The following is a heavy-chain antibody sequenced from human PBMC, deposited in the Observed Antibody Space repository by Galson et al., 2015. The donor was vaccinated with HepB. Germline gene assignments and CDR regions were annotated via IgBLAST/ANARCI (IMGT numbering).Heavy chain of an antibody. CDR1: GGTFGSYA. CDR2: IIPIFGTA. Sequence: SVKVSCKASGGTFGSYAISWVRQAPGQGLEWMGGIIPIFGTANYAQKFQGRVTITADKSTSTAYMELSSLRSEDTAVYYCARGDPHTATVGAIYWGQGTLVTVSS. CDR3: ARGDPHTATVGAIY. D-gene: IGHD1-26*01. J-gene: IGHJ4*02. V-gene: IGHV1-69*06.